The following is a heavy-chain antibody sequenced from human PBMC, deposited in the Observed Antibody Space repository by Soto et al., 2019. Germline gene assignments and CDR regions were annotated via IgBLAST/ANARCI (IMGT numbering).Heavy chain of an antibody. Sequence: HPGGSLRLSCAASGFTCSSYGMHWVRQAPGKGLEWVAVISYDGSNKYYADSVKGRFTISRDNSKNTLYLQMNSLRAEDTAVYYCANLGIQFSRIVGASPVDYWGQGTLVTVSS. CDR3: ANLGIQFSRIVGASPVDY. D-gene: IGHD1-26*01. J-gene: IGHJ4*02. CDR2: ISYDGSNK. CDR1: GFTCSSYG. V-gene: IGHV3-30*18.